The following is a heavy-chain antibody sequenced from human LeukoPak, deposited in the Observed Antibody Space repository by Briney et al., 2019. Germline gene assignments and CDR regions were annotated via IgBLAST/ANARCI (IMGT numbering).Heavy chain of an antibody. J-gene: IGHJ4*02. D-gene: IGHD3-10*01. V-gene: IGHV3-11*04. CDR2: ISNSGSTI. CDR3: ASDIWSGDPDDY. CDR1: GFTFSDYY. Sequence: GGSLRLSCAASGFTFSDYYMSWIRQAPGKGLEWISYISNSGSTIYYADSVKGRFTISRDNAKNSLYLQMNSLRAEDTAVYYCASDIWSGDPDDYWGQGTLVTVSS.